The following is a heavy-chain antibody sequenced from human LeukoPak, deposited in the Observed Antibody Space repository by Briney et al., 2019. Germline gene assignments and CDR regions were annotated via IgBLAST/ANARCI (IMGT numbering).Heavy chain of an antibody. CDR1: GFSVSTSY. Sequence: PGGSLRLSCAASGFSVSTSYINWVRQAPGKGLEWVSVIYSDGSTKYADSVKARFTISRGNSKNTVYLQMKSLRVEDTAVYYCARGTLDNWGQGTLVTVSS. CDR3: ARGTLDN. D-gene: IGHD3/OR15-3a*01. V-gene: IGHV3-53*01. J-gene: IGHJ4*02. CDR2: IYSDGST.